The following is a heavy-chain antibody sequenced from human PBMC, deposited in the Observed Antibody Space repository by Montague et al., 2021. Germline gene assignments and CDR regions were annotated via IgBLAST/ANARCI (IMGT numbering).Heavy chain of an antibody. CDR1: GFSLNTRAVG. D-gene: IGHD6-19*01. V-gene: IGHV2-5*01. CDR3: ARHNSGCYSDFDY. CDR2: IYCNDDM. Sequence: PALVKPTQTLTLTCNFSGFSLNTRAVGVGWIRPPPGKALYWLALIYCNDDMLYSPSLKSRLTITKYTSKNQVVLTMTNSVPVDPATYYCARHNSGCYSDFDYWGQGTLVTVSS. J-gene: IGHJ4*02.